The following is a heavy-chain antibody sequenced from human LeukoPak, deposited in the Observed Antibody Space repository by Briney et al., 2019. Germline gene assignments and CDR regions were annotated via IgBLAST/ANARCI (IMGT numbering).Heavy chain of an antibody. D-gene: IGHD3-9*01. CDR1: GYTFTSYG. Sequence: ASVKVSCKASGYTFTSYGISWVRQAPGQGLEWMGWINPNSGGTNYAQKFQGRVTMTRDTSISTAYMELSRLRSDDTAVYYCARAITIFNWFDPWGQGTLVTVSS. CDR2: INPNSGGT. J-gene: IGHJ5*02. CDR3: ARAITIFNWFDP. V-gene: IGHV1-2*02.